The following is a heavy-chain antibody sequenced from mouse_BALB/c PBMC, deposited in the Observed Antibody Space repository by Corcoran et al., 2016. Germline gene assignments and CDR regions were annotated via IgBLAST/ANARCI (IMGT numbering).Heavy chain of an antibody. D-gene: IGHD1-1*01. J-gene: IGHJ4*01. CDR1: GFNIKDTY. CDR3: AITTVGAAMDY. V-gene: IGHV14-3*02. CDR2: IDPANGNT. Sequence: EVQLQQSGAELVKPGASVKLSCTASGFNIKDTYMHWVKQRPEQGLEWIGRIDPANGNTKYDPKFQGKATITADTSSNTAYLQLSSLTSEDTAVYYCAITTVGAAMDYWGQGTSVTVSS.